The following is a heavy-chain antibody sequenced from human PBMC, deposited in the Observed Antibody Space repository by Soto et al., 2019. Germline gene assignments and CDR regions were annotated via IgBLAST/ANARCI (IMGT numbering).Heavy chain of an antibody. Sequence: GGSLRLSCAASGFIFSSDAMHWVRQAPGKGLEWVAVISYHGNDKYYADSVKGRFTISRDNSKNTLYLQMNSLRAEDTAVYFCARSKYYYDTSDYLDYWGQGTLVTVS. CDR2: ISYHGNDK. V-gene: IGHV3-30-3*01. CDR1: GFIFSSDA. CDR3: ARSKYYYDTSDYLDY. J-gene: IGHJ4*02. D-gene: IGHD3-22*01.